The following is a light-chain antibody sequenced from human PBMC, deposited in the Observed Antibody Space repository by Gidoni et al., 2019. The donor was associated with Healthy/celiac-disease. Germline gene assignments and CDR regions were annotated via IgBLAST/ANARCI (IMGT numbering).Light chain of an antibody. CDR2: AAS. CDR3: QQYDNLPLT. V-gene: IGKV1-33*01. Sequence: DIQVTASPSSLSASVGDTVTITCQASQDISNYLNWYQQKPGKAPKLLIYAASNVATGAPSRFSGSGAGTDFTFTISSLPPEDIATYYCQQYDNLPLTFGGGTKVEIK. CDR1: QDISNY. J-gene: IGKJ4*01.